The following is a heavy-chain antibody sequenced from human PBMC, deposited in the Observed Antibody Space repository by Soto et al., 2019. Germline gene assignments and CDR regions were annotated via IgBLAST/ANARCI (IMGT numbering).Heavy chain of an antibody. D-gene: IGHD2-8*01. J-gene: IGHJ4*02. CDR3: TTTKGRLEPPTNDL. Sequence: EVQLVESGGGLVKPGGSLRLSCAGSGFTFSNAWMSWVRRAPGKGLEWVGRIKSDAYGGAIDYAAPVKGRFTISRDDSKNTLFLQMNNLRAEDTAVYSCTTTKGRLEPPTNDLWCQGTTVIVSS. CDR2: IKSDAYGGAI. CDR1: GFTFSNAW. V-gene: IGHV3-15*01.